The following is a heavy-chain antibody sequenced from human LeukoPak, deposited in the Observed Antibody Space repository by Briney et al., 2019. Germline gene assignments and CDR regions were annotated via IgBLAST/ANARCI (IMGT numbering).Heavy chain of an antibody. CDR1: GASIISDTYY. J-gene: IGHJ4*02. Sequence: SETLSLTCTVSGASIISDTYYWGWIRQPPGKGLEWIGSIYYSGSTYYSPSLKSRVTMSVDTSTNQFSLKLISVTAADTDMYYCARNFYARSGYYIDDFYFDFWGQGTLVTVSS. CDR2: IYYSGST. CDR3: ARNFYARSGYYIDDFYFDF. D-gene: IGHD3-22*01. V-gene: IGHV4-39*07.